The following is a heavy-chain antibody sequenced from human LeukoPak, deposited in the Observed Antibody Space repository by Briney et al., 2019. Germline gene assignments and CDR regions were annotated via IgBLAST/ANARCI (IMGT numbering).Heavy chain of an antibody. J-gene: IGHJ3*02. CDR2: IKQDSSDK. CDR3: ARESNSGGDAFDI. Sequence: PRGSLRLSCAASGFTFSSHYMTWVRQAPGKGLEWVANIKQDSSDKFYVDSVRGRFTISRDNAKNSLYLQMNSLRAEDTAVYYCARESNSGGDAFDIWGQGTMVTVSS. CDR1: GFTFSSHY. V-gene: IGHV3-7*01. D-gene: IGHD1-26*01.